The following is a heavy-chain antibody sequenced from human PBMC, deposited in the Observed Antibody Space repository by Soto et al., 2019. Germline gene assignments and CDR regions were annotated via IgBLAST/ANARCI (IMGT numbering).Heavy chain of an antibody. CDR3: ARGWYYFDF. J-gene: IGHJ4*02. CDR2: IFQSGST. D-gene: IGHD2-15*01. Sequence: TSETLSLTCGVSGGTIRSPDWWTWVRQPPGKGLEWIGEIFQSGSTNYTPSLESRVTISVDKSKNQFSLTLTSVTAADTAVYFCARGWYYFDFWGRGTLVTVSS. CDR1: GGTIRSPDW. V-gene: IGHV4-4*02.